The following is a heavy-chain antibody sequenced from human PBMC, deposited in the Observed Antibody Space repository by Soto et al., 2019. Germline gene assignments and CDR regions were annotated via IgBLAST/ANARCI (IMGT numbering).Heavy chain of an antibody. Sequence: PSETLSLTCTVSGGSIISGYWSWIRQPPGKGLEWIGYISYSGNTNYNPSLKSRVTTSVDTPKNQFSLRLSSVTTADTAVYYCAGLRGYASSPIDYWGQGTLVTVSS. J-gene: IGHJ4*02. D-gene: IGHD5-12*01. CDR2: ISYSGNT. CDR1: GGSIISGY. V-gene: IGHV4-59*01. CDR3: AGLRGYASSPIDY.